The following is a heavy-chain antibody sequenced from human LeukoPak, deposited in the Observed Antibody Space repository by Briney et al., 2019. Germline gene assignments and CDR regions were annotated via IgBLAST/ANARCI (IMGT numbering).Heavy chain of an antibody. J-gene: IGHJ3*02. D-gene: IGHD1-1*01. V-gene: IGHV3-23*01. CDR2: ISGSGGST. CDR1: GFTVSSNY. CDR3: AKVQLKRRSIAFDI. Sequence: GGSLRLSCAASGFTVSSNYMSWVRQAPGKGLEWVSAISGSGGSTYYADSVKGQFTISRDNSKNTLYLQMNSLRAEDTAVYYCAKVQLKRRSIAFDIWGQGTMVTVSS.